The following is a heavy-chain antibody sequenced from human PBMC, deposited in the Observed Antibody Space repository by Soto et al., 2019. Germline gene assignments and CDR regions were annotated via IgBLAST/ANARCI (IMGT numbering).Heavy chain of an antibody. V-gene: IGHV1-69*01. Sequence: QVQLVQSGADVKKPWSSVKVACKASGGTFSSSAISWVRQAPGPSREWMGGIIPIFGTANYAQKFQGRVTITADESTSTAYMELRSLRSEDTAVYYCESTGIAARREYYFDYWGQGTLVTVSS. CDR3: ESTGIAARREYYFDY. J-gene: IGHJ4*02. CDR2: IIPIFGTA. CDR1: GGTFSSSA. D-gene: IGHD6-6*01.